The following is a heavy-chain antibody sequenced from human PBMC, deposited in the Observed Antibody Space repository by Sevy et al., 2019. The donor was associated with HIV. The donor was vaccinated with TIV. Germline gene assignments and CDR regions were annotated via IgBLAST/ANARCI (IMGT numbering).Heavy chain of an antibody. D-gene: IGHD6-19*01. CDR2: IYYTGST. CDR1: GGSICSYY. CDR3: ARDPGIAVAGEYYSDY. J-gene: IGHJ4*02. Sequence: SETLSLTCTVSGGSICSYYWSWIRQPPGKGLEWIGYIYYTGSTNYNPSLKSRVTISVDTSKNQFSLKLTSVTAADTAVYYCARDPGIAVAGEYYSDYWGQGTLVTVSS. V-gene: IGHV4-59*13.